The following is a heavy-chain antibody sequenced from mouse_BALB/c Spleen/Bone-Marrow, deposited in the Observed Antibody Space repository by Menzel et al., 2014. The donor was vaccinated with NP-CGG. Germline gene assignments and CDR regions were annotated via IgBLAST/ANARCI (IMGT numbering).Heavy chain of an antibody. D-gene: IGHD1-1*02. Sequence: EVKLMESGGGLVQPGGSLKLSCAASGFDFSSYWMTWVRQAPGKGLEWIGEINPDSNTINYTPSLKDKFIISRDNVKNTLYLQMSKVRSEDTALYYCARRKLWRVMDYWGQGTSVTVSS. CDR2: INPDSNTI. V-gene: IGHV4-1*02. CDR3: ARRKLWRVMDY. CDR1: GFDFSSYW. J-gene: IGHJ4*01.